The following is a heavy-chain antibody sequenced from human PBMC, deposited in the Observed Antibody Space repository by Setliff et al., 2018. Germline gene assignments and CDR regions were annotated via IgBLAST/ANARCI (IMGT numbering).Heavy chain of an antibody. Sequence: SETLSLTCSVSGASITDSYWNWIRQPPGKGLEWVGYIHYSETVYAEEFQGRVAMTADTSTDTAYLQLSGLRSEDTAVYYCAPGFFYGSQRSAWGQGTLVTVSS. J-gene: IGHJ5*02. CDR1: GASITDSY. D-gene: IGHD3-10*01. V-gene: IGHV4-59*04. CDR3: APGFFYGSQRSA. CDR2: IHYSET.